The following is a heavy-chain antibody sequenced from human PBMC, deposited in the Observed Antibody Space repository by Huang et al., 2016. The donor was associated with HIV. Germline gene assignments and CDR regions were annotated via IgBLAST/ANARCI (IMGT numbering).Heavy chain of an antibody. Sequence: QVQLVQSGAEVKKPGASVQVSCKASGYTFTGYYMHWVRQATGQGRGWMGGISPNRGGTNYAQKFQGRVTMTRDTSISTAYMELSRLRSDDTAVYYCARGTGSSWYIGWFDPWGQGTLVTVSS. CDR3: ARGTGSSWYIGWFDP. V-gene: IGHV1-2*02. CDR1: GYTFTGYY. CDR2: ISPNRGGT. D-gene: IGHD6-13*01. J-gene: IGHJ5*02.